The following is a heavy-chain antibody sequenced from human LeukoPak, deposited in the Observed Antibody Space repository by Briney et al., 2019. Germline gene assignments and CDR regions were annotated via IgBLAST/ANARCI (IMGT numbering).Heavy chain of an antibody. CDR3: ARGPTYDLWSGDSYSYYYMDV. Sequence: GASVKVSCKASGYTFTNYDINWVRQATGQGLEWMGWMNPNSGNTGSAQKFQGRVMMTRDISISTAYMELSSLRSEDTAVYYCARGPTYDLWSGDSYSYYYMDVWGKGTTVAVS. J-gene: IGHJ6*03. V-gene: IGHV1-8*01. D-gene: IGHD3-3*01. CDR2: MNPNSGNT. CDR1: GYTFTNYD.